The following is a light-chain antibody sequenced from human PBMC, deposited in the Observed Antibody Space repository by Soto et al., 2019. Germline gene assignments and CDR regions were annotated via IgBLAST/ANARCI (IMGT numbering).Light chain of an antibody. CDR2: DVS. CDR1: SSDVGCYNY. J-gene: IGLJ1*01. V-gene: IGLV2-14*03. CDR3: SSYRTSNTRQIV. Sequence: QSALTQPASVSGSPGQSITISCTGTSSDVGCYNYVSWYQHHPGKAPKLMIYDVSNRPSGVSNRFSGSKSGNTASLSISGLQPEDEADYYCSSYRTSNTRQIVCGTGTKLTVL.